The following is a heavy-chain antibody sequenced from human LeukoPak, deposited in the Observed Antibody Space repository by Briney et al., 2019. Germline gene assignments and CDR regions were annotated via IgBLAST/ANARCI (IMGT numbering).Heavy chain of an antibody. CDR2: IWYDGSNK. V-gene: IGHV3-33*01. CDR1: GFTSKSYG. CDR3: ARDRGGSSAYWYFDL. J-gene: IGHJ2*01. Sequence: GGSLRLSCVASGFTSKSYGMHWVRQAPGKGLEWVAIIWYDGSNKYYADFVKGRFTTSRDNSKNTLYLQMNSLRADDTAAYYCARDRGGSSAYWYFDLWGRGTLVSVSS. D-gene: IGHD3-16*01.